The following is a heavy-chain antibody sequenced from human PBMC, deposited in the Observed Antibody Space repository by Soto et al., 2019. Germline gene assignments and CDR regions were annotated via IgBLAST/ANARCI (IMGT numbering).Heavy chain of an antibody. CDR2: IYPGDSDT. CDR3: VRGDSSDYYTAAPADY. Sequence: GESLKISCSASGYSFINYWIGWVRQKPGKGLEWMGIIYPGDSDTKYSPSFQGQVTISADKSINTAYLQWRSLKASDTAIYFCVRGDSSDYYTAAPADYWGQGTLVTVSS. CDR1: GYSFINYW. D-gene: IGHD3-22*01. V-gene: IGHV5-51*01. J-gene: IGHJ4*01.